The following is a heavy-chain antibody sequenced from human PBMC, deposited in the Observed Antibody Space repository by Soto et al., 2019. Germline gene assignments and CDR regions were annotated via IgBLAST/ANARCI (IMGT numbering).Heavy chain of an antibody. V-gene: IGHV4-39*01. J-gene: IGHJ4*02. CDR1: GRAFNINADF. CDR2: IDNGGNT. Sequence: PSERLSCTGTVAGRAFNINADFWYLAWIRHPPGKGLEWIGSIDNGGNTHYNAPLKSRVIISADTSKNQFSLSLNSVTAADTAVYYCVKRSLLMAPTWGQGIQVT. D-gene: IGHD1-26*01. CDR3: VKRSLLMAPT.